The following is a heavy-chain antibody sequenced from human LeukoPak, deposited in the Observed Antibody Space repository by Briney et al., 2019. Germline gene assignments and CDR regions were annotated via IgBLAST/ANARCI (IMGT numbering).Heavy chain of an antibody. CDR2: TYSGGTT. Sequence: QPGGSLRLSCTASGFTVSGNYMNWVRQAPGKGLEWVSVTYSGGTTYYTDSVKGRFTISRDTSMNTLYLQMNSLRAEDTAVYYCAREGATSSFDYWGRGTLVTVSS. J-gene: IGHJ4*02. CDR1: GFTVSGNY. CDR3: AREGATSSFDY. D-gene: IGHD1-26*01. V-gene: IGHV3-53*01.